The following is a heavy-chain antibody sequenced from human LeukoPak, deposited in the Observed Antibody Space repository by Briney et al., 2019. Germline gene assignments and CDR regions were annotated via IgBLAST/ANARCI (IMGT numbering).Heavy chain of an antibody. J-gene: IGHJ3*02. Sequence: PGGSLRLPCAASGFTFSSYEMNWVRQAPGKGLEWVSYISSSGSTIYYADSVKGRFTISRDNAKNSLYLQMNSLRAEDTAVYYCARDSALDYPVAFDIWGQGTMVTVSS. V-gene: IGHV3-48*03. D-gene: IGHD4-11*01. CDR3: ARDSALDYPVAFDI. CDR2: ISSSGSTI. CDR1: GFTFSSYE.